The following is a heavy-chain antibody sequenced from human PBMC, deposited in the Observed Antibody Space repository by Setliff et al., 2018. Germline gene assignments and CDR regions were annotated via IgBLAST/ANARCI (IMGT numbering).Heavy chain of an antibody. CDR2: IRSKTSGFAT. CDR3: SRAVDGRTWFDP. CDR1: GFTFSGSA. J-gene: IGHJ5*02. Sequence: GESLKISCAASGFTFSGSAMHWGRQASGKGLEWVGRIRSKTSGFATAYSASVKGRFTISRDDSMNTAYLQMDSLRTEDTAVYYCSRAVDGRTWFDPWGQGALVTVSS. V-gene: IGHV3-73*01. D-gene: IGHD6-19*01.